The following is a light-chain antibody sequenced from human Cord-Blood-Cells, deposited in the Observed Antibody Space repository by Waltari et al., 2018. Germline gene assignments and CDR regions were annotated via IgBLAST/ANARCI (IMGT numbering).Light chain of an antibody. Sequence: QSALTQPASVSGSPGQSITISCTGTSSDVGGYIYVSWYQQHPGKAPKLMIYDVSNRPSGVSIRFSGSKSGNTAPLTISGLQAEDEADYYCSSYTSSSTLGVFGTGTKVTVL. CDR2: DVS. CDR3: SSYTSSSTLGV. CDR1: SSDVGGYIY. V-gene: IGLV2-14*03. J-gene: IGLJ1*01.